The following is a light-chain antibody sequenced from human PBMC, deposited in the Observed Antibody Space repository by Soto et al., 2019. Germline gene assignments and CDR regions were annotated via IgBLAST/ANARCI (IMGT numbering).Light chain of an antibody. Sequence: QSALTQPASVSGSPGQSITISCTGTSSDVGGYNYVSWYQQHPGKAPNLMIYYFSNRPSGASNRFSCSNSGNTASLTISGLQAEDEADYYCSSYTGSTTLHYVFGTGTKVTVL. J-gene: IGLJ1*01. CDR2: YFS. V-gene: IGLV2-14*01. CDR1: SSDVGGYNY. CDR3: SSYTGSTTLHYV.